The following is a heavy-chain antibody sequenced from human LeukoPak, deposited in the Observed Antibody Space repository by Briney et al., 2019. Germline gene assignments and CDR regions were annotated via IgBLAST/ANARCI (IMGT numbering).Heavy chain of an antibody. D-gene: IGHD1-1*01. CDR2: INPSGGSA. CDR3: ARDGQPGALHGLKSHGFDF. Sequence: ASVKASCKASGYTFNTYYMHWWRHAPGQGREWMGVINPSGGSATYSQNFQGRVTMTRDTSTTTVYWERTILRSEDTAVYYCARDGQPGALHGLKSHGFDFWGEGTLVTVSS. J-gene: IGHJ4*02. V-gene: IGHV1-46*02. CDR1: GYTFNTYY.